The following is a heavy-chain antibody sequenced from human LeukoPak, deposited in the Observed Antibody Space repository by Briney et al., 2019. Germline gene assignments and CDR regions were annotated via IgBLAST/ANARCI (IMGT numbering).Heavy chain of an antibody. J-gene: IGHJ4*02. V-gene: IGHV4-59*08. Sequence: SETLSLTCTVSGGSISSYYWSWIRQPPGKGLEWIGYIYYSGSASSHPSLKSRVTISVDTSKNQFSLKLSSVTAADTAVYYCARYDISRSADYWGQGTLVTVSS. D-gene: IGHD3-10*01. CDR3: ARYDISRSADY. CDR1: GGSISSYY. CDR2: IYYSGSA.